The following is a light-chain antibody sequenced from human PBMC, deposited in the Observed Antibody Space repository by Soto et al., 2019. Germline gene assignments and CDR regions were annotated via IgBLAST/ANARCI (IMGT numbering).Light chain of an antibody. V-gene: IGKV3-20*01. CDR3: QQYGSSPLVT. CDR2: GAS. J-gene: IGKJ5*01. CDR1: QSVSSSY. Sequence: VVLTQSPGTLSLSPGERATLSCRASQSVSSSYLAWYEQKPGQAPRLLIYGASSRATAIPDRFSVSGSVTDFSRTISRLEPEDFAVYYCQQYGSSPLVTFGQGTRLQIK.